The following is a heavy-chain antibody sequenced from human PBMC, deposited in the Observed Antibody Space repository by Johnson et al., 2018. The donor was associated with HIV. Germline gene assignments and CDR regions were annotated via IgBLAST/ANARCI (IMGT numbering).Heavy chain of an antibody. D-gene: IGHD6-13*01. J-gene: IGHJ3*02. CDR1: GFTFTSYA. CDR2: FYSDSNT. CDR3: ARERIAAAGLDAFDI. V-gene: IGHV3-66*01. Sequence: VQLVESGGGLVQPGRSLRLSCAASGFTFTSYAMHWIRQAPGKGLEWVSVFYSDSNTYSSDSVKGRFTISRDNSKNTLYLQMNSLRAEDTAEYYCARERIAAAGLDAFDIWGQGTMVTVSS.